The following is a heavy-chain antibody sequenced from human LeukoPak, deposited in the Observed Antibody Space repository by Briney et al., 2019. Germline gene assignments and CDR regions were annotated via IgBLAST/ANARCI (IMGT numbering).Heavy chain of an antibody. J-gene: IGHJ4*02. CDR1: GFTVSSNY. CDR2: IYSGGST. V-gene: IGHV3-53*01. Sequence: GGSLRLSCAASGFTVSSNYMSWVRQAPGKGLEWVSVIYSGGSTYYADSVKGRFTISRDNSKNTLYLQMNSLRAEDTAVYYCARSGDILTGYFQIHYYFDYWGQGTLVTVSS. D-gene: IGHD3-9*01. CDR3: ARSGDILTGYFQIHYYFDY.